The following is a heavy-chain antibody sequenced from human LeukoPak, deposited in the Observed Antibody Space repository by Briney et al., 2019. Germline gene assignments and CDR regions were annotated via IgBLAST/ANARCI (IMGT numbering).Heavy chain of an antibody. V-gene: IGHV3-7*01. CDR2: VKPDGSEK. CDR1: GNYW. CDR3: ARDRGYYVFDY. J-gene: IGHJ4*02. D-gene: IGHD3-22*01. Sequence: GGSLRLSCAASGNYWMHWVRQAPGKGLEWVAHVKPDGSEKSYVDSVKGRFAISRDNAQNSLYLQMNSLRAEDTAVYYCARDRGYYVFDYWGQGTLVTVSS.